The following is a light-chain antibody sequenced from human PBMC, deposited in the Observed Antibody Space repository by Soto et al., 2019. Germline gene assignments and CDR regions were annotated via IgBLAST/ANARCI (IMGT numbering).Light chain of an antibody. CDR2: EVF. CDR1: SSDIGNNNY. J-gene: IGLJ3*02. Sequence: QSAPTQPPSASGSPGQSVTISCSGSSSDIGNNNYVSWYQQHPGKAPKLLIYEVFKRPSGVPDRFSGSKSGNTASLTVSGLQTEDEADYYCSTFGGAKVFGGGTKLTVL. V-gene: IGLV2-8*01. CDR3: STFGGAKV.